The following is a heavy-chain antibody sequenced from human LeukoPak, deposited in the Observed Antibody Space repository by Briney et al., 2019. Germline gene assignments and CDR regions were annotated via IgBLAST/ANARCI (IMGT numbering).Heavy chain of an antibody. J-gene: IGHJ4*02. V-gene: IGHV4-30-4*01. CDR3: ARPEYYDSSGYYL. D-gene: IGHD3-22*01. CDR2: IYYSGST. Sequence: SQTLSLTCTVSGGSISSGDYYWSWIRQPPGKGLEWIGYIYYSGSTYYNPSLKSRVTISVDTSKNQFSLKLSSVTAADTAVHYCARPEYYDSSGYYLWGQGTLVTVSS. CDR1: GGSISSGDYY.